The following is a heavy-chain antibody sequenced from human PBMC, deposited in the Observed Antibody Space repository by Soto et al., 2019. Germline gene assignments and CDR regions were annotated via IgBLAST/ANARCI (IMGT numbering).Heavy chain of an antibody. CDR3: ARVGGRTFDY. Sequence: QVPLQESGPGLVKPSETLSLTCTVSGGSISSYYWSWIRQPPGKGLEWIGYIYYSGSTNYNPSLXSRVXIXLDTSKNQFSLKLSSVTAADTAVYYCARVGGRTFDYWGQGTLVTVSS. D-gene: IGHD3-10*01. V-gene: IGHV4-59*01. CDR2: IYYSGST. CDR1: GGSISSYY. J-gene: IGHJ4*02.